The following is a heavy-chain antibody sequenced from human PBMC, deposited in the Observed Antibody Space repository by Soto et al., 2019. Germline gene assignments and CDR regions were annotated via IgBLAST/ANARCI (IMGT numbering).Heavy chain of an antibody. V-gene: IGHV4-31*03. CDR3: ARDRIQFSVDV. Sequence: QVQLQESGPGLVKPSQTLSLTCSVSGGSINSCGHYWSWIRQHPGKGLEWIGHIYKTGRTDFNPTLKDRLTIAIDTSKNQFSLSLRSVTDADTAVYYCARDRIQFSVDVWGQGTTVTVSS. D-gene: IGHD5-18*01. CDR2: IYKTGRT. J-gene: IGHJ6*02. CDR1: GGSINSCGHY.